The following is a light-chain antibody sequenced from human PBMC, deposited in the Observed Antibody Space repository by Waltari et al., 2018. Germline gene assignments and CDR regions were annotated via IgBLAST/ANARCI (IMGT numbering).Light chain of an antibody. Sequence: DIQMTQSPSSLSASIGDRVTITCQASQDITNSLNWFQQKPGKAPKLLIYDASSLETGVPSRFSGGGSGTDFTFTISSLQPEDIATYYCQQYDNLPLTFGGGTKVEIK. CDR1: QDITNS. V-gene: IGKV1-33*01. CDR3: QQYDNLPLT. J-gene: IGKJ4*01. CDR2: DAS.